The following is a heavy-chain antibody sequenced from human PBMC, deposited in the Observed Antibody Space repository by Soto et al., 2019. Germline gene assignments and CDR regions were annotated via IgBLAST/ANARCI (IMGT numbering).Heavy chain of an antibody. D-gene: IGHD2-21*02. CDR2: ISHDGRVT. J-gene: IGHJ4*02. V-gene: IGHV3-30*04. Sequence: QVQLVESGGGMVQPGTSLRLSCAASGFTFNSLSLHWVRQRPDKGLEWVAVISHDGRVTFYADFVKGRFTVSRDNYKNTIYLQVNSLRAEDTAVYYCAREPYGDSQYFDYWGQGTLVTVSS. CDR3: AREPYGDSQYFDY. CDR1: GFTFNSLS.